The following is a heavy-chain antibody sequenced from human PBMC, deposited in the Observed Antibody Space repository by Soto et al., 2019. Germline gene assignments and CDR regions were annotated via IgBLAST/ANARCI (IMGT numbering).Heavy chain of an antibody. V-gene: IGHV3-74*01. Sequence: EVQLVESGGGLVQPGGSLRLSYAASGFTFSNYWMHWVRQTPGNGLVWVSRVHSDGTSTTYADSVKGRFTISRDNAKNTLYLQMNGLRTEDAAVYYCARGSGNYYNGHFDYWGQGTLVTVSS. J-gene: IGHJ4*02. CDR1: GFTFSNYW. CDR2: VHSDGTST. CDR3: ARGSGNYYNGHFDY. D-gene: IGHD3-10*01.